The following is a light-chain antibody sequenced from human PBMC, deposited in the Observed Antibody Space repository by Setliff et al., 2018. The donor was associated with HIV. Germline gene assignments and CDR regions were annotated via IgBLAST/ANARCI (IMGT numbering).Light chain of an antibody. J-gene: IGLJ2*01. Sequence: SVLAQPPSASGTPGQRVTISCSGSSSNIGRNAVTWYQQLPGAAPRLLIYSTNQRPAGVPARFSGSKSGTSASLAISGLQSEDEADYYCAAWDDSLNGHGVFGGGTKVTVL. CDR1: SSNIGRNA. CDR3: AAWDDSLNGHGV. CDR2: STN. V-gene: IGLV1-44*01.